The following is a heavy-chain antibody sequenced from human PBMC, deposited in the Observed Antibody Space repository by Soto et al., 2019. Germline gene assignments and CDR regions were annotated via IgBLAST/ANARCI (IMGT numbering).Heavy chain of an antibody. CDR1: GFTFSSYG. Sequence: TGGSLRLSCAASGFTFSSYGMHWVRQAPGKGQEWEAVISYDRNNKYYADNVKGRFTISRDNSKNTLYQQMNSLRAEDTDVYYCAEGKRSYGDPLDSGGQGTLVTVSS. J-gene: IGHJ4*02. V-gene: IGHV3-30*18. CDR3: AEGKRSYGDPLDS. CDR2: ISYDRNNK. D-gene: IGHD4-17*01.